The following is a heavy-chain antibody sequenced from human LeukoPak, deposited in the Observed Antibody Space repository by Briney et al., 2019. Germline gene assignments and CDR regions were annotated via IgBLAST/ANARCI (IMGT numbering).Heavy chain of an antibody. D-gene: IGHD6-6*01. J-gene: IGHJ6*02. CDR1: GGSFSGYY. CDR3: ARGRGAARSHYYYGMDV. Sequence: SETLSLTCAVYGGSFSGYYWSWIRQPPGKGLEWIGEINHSGSTNYNPSLKSRVTISVDTSKNQFSLKLSSVTAADTAVYYCARGRGAARSHYYYGMDVWGQGTTVTVSS. CDR2: INHSGST. V-gene: IGHV4-34*01.